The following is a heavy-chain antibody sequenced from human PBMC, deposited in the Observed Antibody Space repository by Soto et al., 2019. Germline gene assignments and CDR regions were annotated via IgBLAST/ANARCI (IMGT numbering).Heavy chain of an antibody. CDR2: ISYDGSNK. CDR3: ARDPRSPYYDYVWGSSQPRYYGMDV. D-gene: IGHD3-16*01. CDR1: GFTFSSYA. J-gene: IGHJ6*02. Sequence: PGGSLRLSCAASGFTFSSYAMHWVRQAPGKGLEWVAVISYDGSNKYYADSVKGRFTISRDNAKNTLYLQMNSLRAEDTAVYYCARDPRSPYYDYVWGSSQPRYYGMDVWGQGTTVTVSS. V-gene: IGHV3-30-3*01.